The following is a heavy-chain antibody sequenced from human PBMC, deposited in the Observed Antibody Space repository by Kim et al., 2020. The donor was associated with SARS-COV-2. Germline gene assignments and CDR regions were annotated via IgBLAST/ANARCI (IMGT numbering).Heavy chain of an antibody. CDR3: ARSFSSPDYPGY. CDR2: TNAGNGNT. CDR1: GYTFIKYA. Sequence: ASVKVSCKASGYTFIKYAMHWVRQAPGQRPEWMGWTNAGNGNTRYSQKFQGRVTMTTDTSANTAYMELSSLTSEDTAVYYCARSFSSPDYPGYWGQGTLVTVSS. V-gene: IGHV1-3*01. J-gene: IGHJ4*02. D-gene: IGHD6-13*01.